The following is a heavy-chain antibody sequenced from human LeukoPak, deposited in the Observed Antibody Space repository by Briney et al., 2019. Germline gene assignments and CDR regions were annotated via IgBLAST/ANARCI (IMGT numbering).Heavy chain of an antibody. CDR2: INPNSSGT. J-gene: IGHJ4*02. CDR3: ARVRDWDLLRLFDY. CDR1: EYTFTGYY. V-gene: IGHV1-2*02. D-gene: IGHD1-26*01. Sequence: ASVKVSCKASEYTFTGYYMRWVRQAPGQGLEWMGWINPNSSGTNYAQKFQGRVTMTRDTSISTTYMELSRLRFDDTAVYYCARVRDWDLLRLFDYWGQGTLVTVSS.